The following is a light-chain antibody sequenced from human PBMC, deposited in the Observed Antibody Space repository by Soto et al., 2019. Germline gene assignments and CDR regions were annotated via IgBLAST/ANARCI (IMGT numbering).Light chain of an antibody. J-gene: IGKJ1*01. CDR2: QVS. CDR1: QSLVHSDGNTS. V-gene: IGKV2-24*01. CDR3: VQFAHFPRT. Sequence: DVVLTQTPLSSPATLGQPASISCRSSQSLVHSDGNTSLSWLQQRPGQPPRLLIYQVSNRFSGVPDRFSGSGAGTDFTLKISRVEAEDVGVYHCVQFAHFPRTFGQGTKVEIK.